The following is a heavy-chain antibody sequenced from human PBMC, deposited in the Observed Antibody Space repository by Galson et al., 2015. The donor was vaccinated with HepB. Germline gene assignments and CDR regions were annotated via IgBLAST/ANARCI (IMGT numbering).Heavy chain of an antibody. D-gene: IGHD6-19*01. Sequence: SLRLSCAASGFIFNNYVMSWVRQAPGRGLEWVSSISSSSSYIYYADSVKGRFTISRDNAKNSLYLQMNSLRAEDTAVYYCAREVYLAGLVWDYFDYWGQGTLVTVSS. J-gene: IGHJ4*02. CDR2: ISSSSSYI. CDR1: GFIFNNYV. V-gene: IGHV3-21*01. CDR3: AREVYLAGLVWDYFDY.